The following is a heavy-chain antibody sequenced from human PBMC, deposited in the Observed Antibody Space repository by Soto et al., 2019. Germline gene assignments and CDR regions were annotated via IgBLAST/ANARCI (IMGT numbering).Heavy chain of an antibody. CDR3: ANGRFGELFYFDY. V-gene: IGHV3-23*01. Sequence: GGSLRLSCAASGFTFSSYAMSWVRQAPGKGLEWVSAISGSGGSTYYADSVKGRFTISRDNSKNTLYLQMNSLRAEDTAVYYCANGRFGELFYFDYWGQGTLVTVSS. CDR1: GFTFSSYA. CDR2: ISGSGGST. J-gene: IGHJ4*02. D-gene: IGHD3-10*01.